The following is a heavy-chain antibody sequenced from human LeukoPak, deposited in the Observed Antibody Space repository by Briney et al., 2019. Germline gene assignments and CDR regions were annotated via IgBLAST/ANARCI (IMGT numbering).Heavy chain of an antibody. CDR2: IHYSGST. CDR1: GGSISSSRYY. Sequence: SETLSLTCTVSGGSISSSRYYWGWIRQPPGKGLEWIGSIHYSGSTYYNPSLKSRVTVSVDTSENQFSLKLSSVAAADTAVYFCVRTRLSDRIVPAAERADDAWDMWGQGTMVTVSS. CDR3: VRTRLSDRIVPAAERADDAWDM. D-gene: IGHD2-2*01. J-gene: IGHJ3*02. V-gene: IGHV4-39*07.